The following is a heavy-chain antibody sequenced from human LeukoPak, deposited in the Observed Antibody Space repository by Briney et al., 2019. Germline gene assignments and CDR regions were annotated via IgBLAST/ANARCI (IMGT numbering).Heavy chain of an antibody. V-gene: IGHV4-34*01. CDR2: INHSGST. Sequence: SETLSLTCAVYGGSFSGYYWSWIRQPPGKGLEWIGEINHSGSTNYNPSLKSRVTISVDTSKNQFSLKLSSVTAADTVVYYCARDLAYYGAFDIWGQGTMVTVSS. D-gene: IGHD3-10*01. CDR1: GGSFSGYY. J-gene: IGHJ3*02. CDR3: ARDLAYYGAFDI.